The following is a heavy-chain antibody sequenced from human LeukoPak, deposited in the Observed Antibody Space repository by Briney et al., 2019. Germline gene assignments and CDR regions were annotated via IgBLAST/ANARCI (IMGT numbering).Heavy chain of an antibody. D-gene: IGHD2-2*01. CDR2: IYTGGSA. CDR1: GAFSSSYY. J-gene: IGHJ5*02. Sequence: PSETLSLTCSVSGAFSSSYYWTWLRQPAGKGLEWIGRIYTGGSANYNPSLRSRVNMSVDKSKNQFSLKLSSVTAADPAVYYCARGCSSTSCYFSGGNWFDPWGQGTLVIVSS. CDR3: ARGCSSTSCYFSGGNWFDP. V-gene: IGHV4-4*07.